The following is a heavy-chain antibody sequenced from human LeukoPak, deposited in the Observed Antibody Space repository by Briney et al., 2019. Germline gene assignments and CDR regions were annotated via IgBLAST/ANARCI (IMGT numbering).Heavy chain of an antibody. Sequence: SETLSLTCTVSGGSISSYYWSWIRQPPGKGLEWIGYIYYRGSANYNPSLKSRVTISVDTSKNQFSLKLTSVTAADTAVYYCARAGVYCASGSYLAYWGQGTPVTVSS. D-gene: IGHD3-10*01. J-gene: IGHJ4*02. V-gene: IGHV4-59*01. CDR2: IYYRGSA. CDR1: GGSISSYY. CDR3: ARAGVYCASGSYLAY.